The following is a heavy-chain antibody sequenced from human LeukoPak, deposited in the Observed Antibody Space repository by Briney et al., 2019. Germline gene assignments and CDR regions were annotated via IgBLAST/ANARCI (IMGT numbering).Heavy chain of an antibody. CDR1: GGSISSGGYY. CDR2: THYSGNT. CDR3: ARDRRESYDCSRYPHDAFDI. D-gene: IGHD3-22*01. Sequence: ASETLSLTCTVSGGSISSGGYYWSWIRQHPGKGLEWIGYTHYSGNTYYNPSLKSRVTISVDTSKNQFSLKLSSVTAADTTVYYCARDRRESYDCSRYPHDAFDIWGQGTMVTVSS. J-gene: IGHJ3*02. V-gene: IGHV4-31*03.